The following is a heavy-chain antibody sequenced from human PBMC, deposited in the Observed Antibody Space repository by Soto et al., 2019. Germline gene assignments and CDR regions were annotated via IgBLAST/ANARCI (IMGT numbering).Heavy chain of an antibody. J-gene: IGHJ5*02. Sequence: PHRLSNAASGFTFINHAISWVRQAPGKGLEWVSAISGSGGSTYYADSVKGRFTISRDNSKNTLYLQMNSLRAEDTAVYYCAKDVLLWLGEPYNWFDPWGQGTLVTVSS. CDR3: AKDVLLWLGEPYNWFDP. D-gene: IGHD3-10*01. V-gene: IGHV3-23*01. CDR1: GFTFINHA. CDR2: ISGSGGST.